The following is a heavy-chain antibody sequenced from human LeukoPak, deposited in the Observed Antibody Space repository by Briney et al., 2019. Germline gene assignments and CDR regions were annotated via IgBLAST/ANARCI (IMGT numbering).Heavy chain of an antibody. CDR1: GGXLSSGGSY. CDR2: IYYSGST. Sequence: SETLSLTCTVSGGXLSSGGSYWGWIRQHPGKGLEWIGNIYYSGSTYYYPSLKSRVTISVDTSKNQFSLKLSSVTAADTAVYYCATNTGGSGWYGGYYFDYWGQGTLVTVSS. J-gene: IGHJ4*02. CDR3: ATNTGGSGWYGGYYFDY. D-gene: IGHD6-19*01. V-gene: IGHV4-31*03.